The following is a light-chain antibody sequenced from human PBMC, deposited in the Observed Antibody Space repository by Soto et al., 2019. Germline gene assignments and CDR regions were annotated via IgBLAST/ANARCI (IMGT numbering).Light chain of an antibody. CDR3: QQCGSSSWT. J-gene: IGKJ1*01. Sequence: EIVLTQSPGTLSLSPGERATLSCRASQSVSSSYLAWYQQKPGQAPRLLMYGASSRATGIPDRFSGSGSETAFTLTISSLEPEDFAVYYCQQCGSSSWTFGQGTKVEIK. CDR1: QSVSSSY. V-gene: IGKV3-20*01. CDR2: GAS.